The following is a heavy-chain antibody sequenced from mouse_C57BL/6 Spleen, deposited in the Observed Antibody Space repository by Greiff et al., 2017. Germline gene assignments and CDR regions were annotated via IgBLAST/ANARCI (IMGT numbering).Heavy chain of an antibody. D-gene: IGHD1-1*01. CDR3: AREPGGSSPFAY. CDR1: GFTFSSYS. CDR2: ISAGGSYT. V-gene: IGHV5-4*01. J-gene: IGHJ3*01. Sequence: EVQLVESGGGLVKPGGSLKLSCAASGFTFSSYSMAWVRQTPEQRLEWVATISAGGSYTYYPDNLKGRFTISRDNAKNNLYLQLSHLKSEDTAMYYCAREPGGSSPFAYWGQGTLVTVSA.